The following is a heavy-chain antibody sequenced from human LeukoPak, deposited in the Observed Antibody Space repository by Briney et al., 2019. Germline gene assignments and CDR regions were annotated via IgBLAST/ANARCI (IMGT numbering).Heavy chain of an antibody. CDR3: VGDFDY. Sequence: PGGSLRLSCAASGFTFSSYGMHWVRQAPGKGLEWAAVIWYGGSNKYYADSVKGRFTISRDNSQSALYLQMNSLRAEDTAMYYCVGDFDYWGQGTLVTVSS. CDR2: IWYGGSNK. D-gene: IGHD3-10*01. V-gene: IGHV3-33*08. J-gene: IGHJ4*02. CDR1: GFTFSSYG.